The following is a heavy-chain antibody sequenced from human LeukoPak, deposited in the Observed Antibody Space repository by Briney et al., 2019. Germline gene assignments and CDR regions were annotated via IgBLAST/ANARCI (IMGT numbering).Heavy chain of an antibody. J-gene: IGHJ6*02. D-gene: IGHD2-15*01. Sequence: GESLRLSCAASGFTLSSYGMHWVRQAPGKGLEWVAVISYDGSNKYYADSVKGRFTISRDNSKNTLYLQMNSLRAEDTAVYYCAKDQCSGGSCYSDYYYGMDVWGQGTTVTVSS. CDR1: GFTLSSYG. V-gene: IGHV3-30*18. CDR3: AKDQCSGGSCYSDYYYGMDV. CDR2: ISYDGSNK.